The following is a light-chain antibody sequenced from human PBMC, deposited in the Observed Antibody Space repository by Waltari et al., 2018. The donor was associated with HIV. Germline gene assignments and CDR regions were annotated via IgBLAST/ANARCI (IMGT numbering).Light chain of an antibody. V-gene: IGKV3-20*01. CDR3: QQYHSSPLT. J-gene: IGKJ4*01. Sequence: EIVLTQSPGALSLSPGERATLSCRASQTVSSNYLAWYQYKPGQAPRLLIYDASIRAAGIPDRFSGGGSGTDFTLTISRLEPEDFALYYCQQYHSSPLTFGGGTKVEFK. CDR2: DAS. CDR1: QTVSSNY.